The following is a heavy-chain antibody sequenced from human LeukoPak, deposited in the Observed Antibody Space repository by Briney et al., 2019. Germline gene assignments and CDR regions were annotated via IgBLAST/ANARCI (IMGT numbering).Heavy chain of an antibody. J-gene: IGHJ4*02. CDR1: GFNVTTNN. Sequence: GGSLRLSCVGSGFNVTTNNMYWVRQAPGRGLECVSTFLAGGLLDYADSVRDRFTISRDTSKNTLYLQMNSLSAEDTAVYYCGRRFCNSCPLDFWGQGTLVTVSS. D-gene: IGHD2-21*01. CDR3: GRRFCNSCPLDF. V-gene: IGHV3-66*04. CDR2: FLAGGLL.